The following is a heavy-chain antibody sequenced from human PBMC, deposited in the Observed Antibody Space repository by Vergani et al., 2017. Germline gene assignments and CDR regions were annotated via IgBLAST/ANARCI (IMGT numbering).Heavy chain of an antibody. Sequence: QLVESGGGWVQPGGSLRLSCVVSGFDFSSYAMHWVRQAPGKGLEWVAVISYDGSNKYYADSVKGRFTISRDNSKNTLYLQMNSLRAEDTAVYYCARGRQSNLRAPFDYWGQGTLVTVSS. CDR2: ISYDGSNK. V-gene: IGHV3-30-3*01. CDR1: GFDFSSYA. CDR3: ARGRQSNLRAPFDY. D-gene: IGHD1-1*01. J-gene: IGHJ4*02.